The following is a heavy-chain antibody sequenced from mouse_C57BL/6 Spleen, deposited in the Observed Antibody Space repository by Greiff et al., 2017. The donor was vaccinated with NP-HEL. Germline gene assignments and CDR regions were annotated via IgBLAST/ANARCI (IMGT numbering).Heavy chain of an antibody. J-gene: IGHJ4*01. D-gene: IGHD1-1*01. CDR2: ISSGSSTI. Sequence: EVKLVESGGGLVKPGGSLKLSCAASGFTFIDYGMHWVRQAPEKGLEWVAYISSGSSTIYYADTVKGRFTISRDNAKNTLFMQMTSLRSEDTAMYYCARPDYDSSYVNDMDYWGQGTSVTVSS. V-gene: IGHV5-17*01. CDR1: GFTFIDYG. CDR3: ARPDYDSSYVNDMDY.